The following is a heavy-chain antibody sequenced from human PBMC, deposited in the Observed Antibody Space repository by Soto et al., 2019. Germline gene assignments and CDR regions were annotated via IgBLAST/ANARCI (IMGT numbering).Heavy chain of an antibody. Sequence: EVQLVESGGGLVKPGGSLRLSCAASGFSFNKAWMNWVRQAPGKGLEWVGRIKRRTDGETTDYAAPVQGRFTISRDDSKNTLYLQMNSLEVEDTAMYYCTTDEEYSTGWSAGDNWGQGTLVTVSS. D-gene: IGHD6-19*01. CDR2: IKRRTDGETT. V-gene: IGHV3-15*07. CDR1: GFSFNKAW. CDR3: TTDEEYSTGWSAGDN. J-gene: IGHJ4*02.